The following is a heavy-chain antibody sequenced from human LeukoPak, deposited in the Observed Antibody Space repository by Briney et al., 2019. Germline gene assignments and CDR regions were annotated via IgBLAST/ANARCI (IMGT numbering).Heavy chain of an antibody. CDR3: ARGRGFCSSTSCYNWFDP. CDR1: GYTFTSYD. CDR2: MNPNSGNT. D-gene: IGHD2-2*01. J-gene: IGHJ5*02. Sequence: ASVKVSCKASGYTFTSYDINWVRQATGQRLEWMGWMNPNSGNTGYAQKFQGRVTMTRNTSISTAYMELSSLRSEDTAVYYCARGRGFCSSTSCYNWFDPWGQGTLVTVSS. V-gene: IGHV1-8*01.